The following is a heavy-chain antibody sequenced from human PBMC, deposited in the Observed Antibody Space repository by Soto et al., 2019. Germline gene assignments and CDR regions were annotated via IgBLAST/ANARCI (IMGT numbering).Heavy chain of an antibody. D-gene: IGHD3-22*01. CDR3: ARLHYDYYDSSGYSDY. CDR2: IYYSGST. Sequence: SETLSLTCTVSGGSISSGGYYWSWIRQHPGKGLEWIGYIYYSGSTYYNPSLKSRVTISVDTSKNQFYLKLSSVTAADTAVYYCARLHYDYYDSSGYSDYWGQGTLVTVSS. V-gene: IGHV4-31*03. CDR1: GGSISSGGYY. J-gene: IGHJ4*02.